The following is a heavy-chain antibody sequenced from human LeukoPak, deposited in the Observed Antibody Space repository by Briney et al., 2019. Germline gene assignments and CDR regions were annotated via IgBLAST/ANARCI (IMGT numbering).Heavy chain of an antibody. V-gene: IGHV4-39*07. J-gene: IGHJ4*02. CDR2: IYYSGTT. CDR3: AGLYCTNGVCHFDY. D-gene: IGHD2-8*01. Sequence: SETLSLTCTVSGGSISSSSFYWAAIRQPPGKGLEWIGSIYYSGTTYYNPSLKSRATISVDTSKSHFSLKLSSVTAADTAVYYCAGLYCTNGVCHFDYWGQGTLVTVSS. CDR1: GGSISSSSFY.